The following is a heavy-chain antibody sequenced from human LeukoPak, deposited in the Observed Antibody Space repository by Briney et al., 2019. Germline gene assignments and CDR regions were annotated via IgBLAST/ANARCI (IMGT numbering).Heavy chain of an antibody. CDR2: INHSGST. V-gene: IGHV4-34*01. Sequence: SETLSLTCAVYGGSFSGYYWSWIRQPPGKGLEWIGEINHSGSTHYNPSLKSRVTISVDTSKNQFSLKLNSMTAADTAVYYCARGGLSYYCGSSSFDYWGQGTLVTVSS. J-gene: IGHJ4*02. D-gene: IGHD3-10*01. CDR1: GGSFSGYY. CDR3: ARGGLSYYCGSSSFDY.